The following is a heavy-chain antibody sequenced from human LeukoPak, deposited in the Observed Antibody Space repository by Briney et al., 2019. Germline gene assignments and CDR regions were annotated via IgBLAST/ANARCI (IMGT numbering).Heavy chain of an antibody. J-gene: IGHJ3*02. D-gene: IGHD2-15*01. Sequence: ASVKVSCKASGGTFSSYAISWVRQAPGQGLEWMGGIIPIFGTANYAQKFQGRVTITADESTSTAYMELSSLRSEDTAVYYCARDSTDYSHAFDIWGQGTMVTVSS. CDR3: ARDSTDYSHAFDI. CDR2: IIPIFGTA. V-gene: IGHV1-69*13. CDR1: GGTFSSYA.